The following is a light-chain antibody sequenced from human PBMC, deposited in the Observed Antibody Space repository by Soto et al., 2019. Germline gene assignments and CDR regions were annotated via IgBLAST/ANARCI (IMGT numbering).Light chain of an antibody. Sequence: QSALTQPASVSGSPGQSITISCTGTSSDVGGYNYVSWYQQHPGKAPKLMIYEVSHRPSGVSNRFSGSKSANTASLTISGLQAEDEADYYCSSYTSKNTRVFGGGTNLTVL. J-gene: IGLJ3*02. CDR3: SSYTSKNTRV. CDR2: EVS. V-gene: IGLV2-14*01. CDR1: SSDVGGYNY.